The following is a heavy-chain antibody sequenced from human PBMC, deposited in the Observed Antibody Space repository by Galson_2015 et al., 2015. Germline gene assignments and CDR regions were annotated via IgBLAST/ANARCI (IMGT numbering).Heavy chain of an antibody. J-gene: IGHJ4*02. CDR2: IYSGGST. D-gene: IGHD2-15*01. CDR3: AIDSSPGVAATNFFGY. Sequence: SLRLSCAASGFTVSSNYMSWVRQAPGKGLEWVSVIYSGGSTYYADSVKGRFTISRDNSKNTLYLQMNSLRAEDTAVYYCAIDSSPGVAATNFFGYWGQGTLVTVSS. V-gene: IGHV3-53*01. CDR1: GFTVSSNY.